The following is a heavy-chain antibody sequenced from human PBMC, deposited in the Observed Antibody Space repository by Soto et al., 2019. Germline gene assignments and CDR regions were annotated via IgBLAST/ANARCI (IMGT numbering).Heavy chain of an antibody. CDR2: ISGSGGST. V-gene: IGHV3-23*01. D-gene: IGHD3-16*01. J-gene: IGHJ5*02. CDR3: AKVGVDDVDARWFDP. Sequence: EVQLLESGGGLIQPGGSLRLSCAASGFTFNSYAMTWVRQAPGKGLEWVSIISGSGGSTYYADSVKGRFTISRDNSKNTLYLQMNSLRAEDTAVYYCAKVGVDDVDARWFDPWGQGTLVTAPS. CDR1: GFTFNSYA.